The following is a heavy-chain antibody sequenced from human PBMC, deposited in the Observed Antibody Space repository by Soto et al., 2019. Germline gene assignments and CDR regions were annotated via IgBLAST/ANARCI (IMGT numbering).Heavy chain of an antibody. Sequence: GASVKVSCKASGGTFSSYAISWVRQAPGQGLEWMGGIIPIFGTANYAQKFQGRVTITADESTSTAYMELSSLRSEDTAVYYCARDKIAARPSLYYYGMDVWGQGTTVTVSS. J-gene: IGHJ6*02. CDR3: ARDKIAARPSLYYYGMDV. V-gene: IGHV1-69*13. CDR1: GGTFSSYA. CDR2: IIPIFGTA. D-gene: IGHD6-6*01.